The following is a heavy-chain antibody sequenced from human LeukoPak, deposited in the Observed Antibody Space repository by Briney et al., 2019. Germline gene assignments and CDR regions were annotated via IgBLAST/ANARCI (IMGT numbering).Heavy chain of an antibody. D-gene: IGHD3-16*01. CDR3: ARDGGRTYYYYYMDV. V-gene: IGHV7-4-1*02. CDR2: INTNTGDP. Sequence: GASVKVSCKASGYTFTSYAMNWVRQAPGQGLEWMGWINTNTGDPTYAQGFTGRFVFSLDTSVSTAYLQISSLKAEDTAVYYCARDGGRTYYYYYMDVWGKGTTVTVSS. CDR1: GYTFTSYA. J-gene: IGHJ6*03.